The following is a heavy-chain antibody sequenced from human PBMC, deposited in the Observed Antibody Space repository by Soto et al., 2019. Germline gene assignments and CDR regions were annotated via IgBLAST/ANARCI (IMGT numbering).Heavy chain of an antibody. CDR2: ISYDGSNK. Sequence: GGSLRLSCAASGFTFSSYGMHWVRQAPGKGLEWVAVISYDGSNKYYADSVKGRFTISRDNSKNTLYLQMNSLRAEDTAVYYCAKDYKRGVDSGSSCDYWGQGTLVTVSS. J-gene: IGHJ4*02. V-gene: IGHV3-30*18. CDR1: GFTFSSYG. D-gene: IGHD3-10*01. CDR3: AKDYKRGVDSGSSCDY.